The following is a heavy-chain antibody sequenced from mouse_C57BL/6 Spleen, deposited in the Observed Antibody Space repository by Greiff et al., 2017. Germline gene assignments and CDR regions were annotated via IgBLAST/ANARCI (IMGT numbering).Heavy chain of an antibody. CDR1: GFTFSDAW. CDR3: TSGYYYYDAGFAY. CDR2: ISNKANNHAT. D-gene: IGHD2-4*01. J-gene: IGHJ3*01. V-gene: IGHV6-6*01. Sequence: EVKVEESGGGLVQPGGSMKLSCAASGFTFSDAWMDWVRQSPGKGLEWVAEISNKANNHATNYADNGKGRFTISRDDSKSSVDLQMSSLRADDTGVYYCTSGYYYYDAGFAYWGQGTLVTVSA.